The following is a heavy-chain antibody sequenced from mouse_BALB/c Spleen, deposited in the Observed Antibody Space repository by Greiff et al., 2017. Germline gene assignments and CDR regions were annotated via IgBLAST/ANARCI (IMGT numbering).Heavy chain of an antibody. CDR1: GFTFSSYG. J-gene: IGHJ2*01. V-gene: IGHV5-6-3*01. CDR2: INSNGGST. D-gene: IGHD4-1*01. Sequence: EVKVVESGGGLVQPGGSLKLSCAASGFTFSSYGMSWVRQTPDKRLELVATINSNGGSTYYPDSVKGRFTISRDNAKNTLYLQMSSLKSEDTAMYYCARGNWDVDYWGQGTTLTVSS. CDR3: ARGNWDVDY.